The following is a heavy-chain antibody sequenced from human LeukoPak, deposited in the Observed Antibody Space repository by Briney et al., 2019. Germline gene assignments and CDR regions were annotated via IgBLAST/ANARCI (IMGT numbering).Heavy chain of an antibody. Sequence: GRSLRLSCAASGFTFSSYAMTWVRQAPGKGLEWVSSISGSGGSTYYADSVKGRFTISRDNSKNTLYLQMYSLRAEDTAVYYCAKVEGASKASVYWGQGALVTVSS. CDR1: GFTFSSYA. D-gene: IGHD1-1*01. J-gene: IGHJ4*02. V-gene: IGHV3-23*01. CDR2: ISGSGGST. CDR3: AKVEGASKASVY.